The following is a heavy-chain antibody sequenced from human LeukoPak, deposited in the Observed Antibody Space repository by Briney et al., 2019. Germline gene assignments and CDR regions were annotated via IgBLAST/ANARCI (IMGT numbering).Heavy chain of an antibody. V-gene: IGHV4-34*01. J-gene: IGHJ5*02. CDR2: INHSGST. D-gene: IGHD6-13*01. CDR3: ARRSSSWYGGWFDP. Sequence: PSETLSLTCTASGGSISGYYWSWIRQPPGKGLEWIGEINHSGSTNYNPSLKSRVTISVDTSKNQFSLKLSSVTAADTAVYYCARRSSSWYGGWFDPWGQGTLVTVSS. CDR1: GGSISGYY.